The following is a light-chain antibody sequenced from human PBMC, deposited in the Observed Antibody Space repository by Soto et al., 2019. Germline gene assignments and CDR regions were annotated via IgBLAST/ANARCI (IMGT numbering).Light chain of an antibody. J-gene: IGKJ1*01. V-gene: IGKV1-5*01. CDR2: DAS. CDR1: QSISSW. CDR3: QQYSSYWT. Sequence: DIQMTQSPSTLSASVGDRVTITCRASQSISSWLAWYQEKPGKAPKLLLYDASSVESGVPSSFSGSGSGTEFTLTSSSLQPDDFATYCWQQYSSYWTFGQGTKVEIK.